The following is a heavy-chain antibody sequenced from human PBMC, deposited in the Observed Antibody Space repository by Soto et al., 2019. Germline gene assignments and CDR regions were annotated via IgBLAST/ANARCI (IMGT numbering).Heavy chain of an antibody. D-gene: IGHD6-13*01. J-gene: IGHJ4*02. CDR2: ISSNVGST. Sequence: GGSLRLSCSASGFTFSSYAMHWVRQAPGKGLEYVSAISSNVGSTYYADSVKGRFTISRDNSKNTLYLQMSSLRAEDTAVYYCVKSPSPAWYAAPFAYWGQGTLVTVSS. CDR1: GFTFSSYA. V-gene: IGHV3-64D*06. CDR3: VKSPSPAWYAAPFAY.